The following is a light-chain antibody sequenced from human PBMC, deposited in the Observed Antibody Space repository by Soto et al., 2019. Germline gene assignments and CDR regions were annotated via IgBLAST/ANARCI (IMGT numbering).Light chain of an antibody. CDR3: QQYYTNALT. J-gene: IGKJ4*01. CDR2: WAS. CDR1: QSVLYSSNSKNY. Sequence: DIVMTQSPDSLAVSLGERATINCRSSQSVLYSSNSKNYLAWYQQKPGQPPKLLIYWASTRESGVPDRFSGSGSGTDFTLTISSLQAEDVAVYYCQQYYTNALTFGGGTKVGVK. V-gene: IGKV4-1*01.